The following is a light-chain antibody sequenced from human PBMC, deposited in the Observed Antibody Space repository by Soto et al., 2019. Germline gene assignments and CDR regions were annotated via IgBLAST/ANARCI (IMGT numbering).Light chain of an antibody. CDR3: QQYGSSSPWT. V-gene: IGKV1-5*03. CDR2: KAS. CDR1: QSISSW. Sequence: DIQMTQSPSTLSASVGDRVTITCRASQSISSWLAWYQQKPGRAPKLLLYKASSLETGVPSRFSGSGSGTEFTLIISSLQPDDFASYYCQQYGSSSPWTFGQGTKVEIK. J-gene: IGKJ1*01.